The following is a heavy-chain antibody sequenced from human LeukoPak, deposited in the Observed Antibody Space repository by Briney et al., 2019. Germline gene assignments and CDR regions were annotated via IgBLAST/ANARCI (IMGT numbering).Heavy chain of an antibody. D-gene: IGHD2-2*01. V-gene: IGHV4-31*03. J-gene: IGHJ3*02. CDR3: ARSQYQPLVPDAFDI. CDR2: IYYSGST. Sequence: PSQTLSLTCTVSGGSISSGGYYWSWIRQHPGKGLEWVGYIYYSGSTYYNPSLKSRVTISVDTSKNQFSLKLSSVTAADTAVYYCARSQYQPLVPDAFDIWGQGTMVTVSS. CDR1: GGSISSGGYY.